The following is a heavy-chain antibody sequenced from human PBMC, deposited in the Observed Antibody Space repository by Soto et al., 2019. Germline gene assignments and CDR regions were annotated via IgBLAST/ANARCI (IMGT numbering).Heavy chain of an antibody. V-gene: IGHV4-4*02. Sequence: PSETLSLTCTVSSDSISTSTWWSWVRQPPGRGLEWIGEIYHSGSTNYNPSLKSRVTISVDKTKNQFSLNLTSVTAADTAVYYCASSPGSLAGDYWGQGTLVTVS. CDR3: ASSPGSLAGDY. D-gene: IGHD2-15*01. CDR1: SDSISTSTW. J-gene: IGHJ4*02. CDR2: IYHSGST.